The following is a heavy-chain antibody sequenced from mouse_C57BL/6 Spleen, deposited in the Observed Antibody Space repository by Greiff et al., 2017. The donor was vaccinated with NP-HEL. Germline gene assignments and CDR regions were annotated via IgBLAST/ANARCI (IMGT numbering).Heavy chain of an antibody. CDR1: GFTFSDAW. CDR2: IRNKANNHAT. D-gene: IGHD2-5*01. Sequence: EVQGVESGGGLVQPGGSMKLSCAASGFTFSDAWMDWVRQSPEKGLEWVAEIRNKANNHATYYAESVKGRFTISRDDSKSSVYLQMNSLREEDTGIYYCTSAYYSNYDYFDYWGQGTTLTVSS. J-gene: IGHJ2*01. CDR3: TSAYYSNYDYFDY. V-gene: IGHV6-6*01.